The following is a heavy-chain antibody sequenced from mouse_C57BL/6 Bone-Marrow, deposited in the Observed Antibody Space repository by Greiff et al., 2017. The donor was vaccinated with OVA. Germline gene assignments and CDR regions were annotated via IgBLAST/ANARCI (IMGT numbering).Heavy chain of an antibody. Sequence: QLKESGPGLAKPSQTLSLTCSVTGYSITSDYWNWIRKFPGNKLEYMGYISYSGSTYYNPSLKSRISITRDTSKNQYYLQLNSVTTEDTATYYWARCQMRGHWYFDVWGTGTTVTVSS. V-gene: IGHV3-8*01. CDR1: GYSITSDY. J-gene: IGHJ1*03. CDR2: ISYSGST. CDR3: ARCQMRGHWYFDV.